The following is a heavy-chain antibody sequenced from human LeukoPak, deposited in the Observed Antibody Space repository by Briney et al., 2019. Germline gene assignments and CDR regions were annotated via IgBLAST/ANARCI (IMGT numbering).Heavy chain of an antibody. CDR3: ARDQYCSGGNCYPYFYY. V-gene: IGHV1-2*02. CDR2: INPNSGGT. D-gene: IGHD2-15*01. Sequence: ASVKVSCKASGYTFTGYYMHWVRQAPGQGLEWMGWINPNSGGTNYAQDFHGRVTMTRDTSISTAYMELSRLRSDDTAVYYCARDQYCSGGNCYPYFYYWGQGTLVTVSS. CDR1: GYTFTGYY. J-gene: IGHJ4*02.